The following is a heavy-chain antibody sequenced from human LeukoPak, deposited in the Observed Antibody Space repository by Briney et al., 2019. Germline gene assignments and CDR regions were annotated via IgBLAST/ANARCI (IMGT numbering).Heavy chain of an antibody. J-gene: IGHJ4*02. CDR3: ARDRPTGASRLFVVQ. D-gene: IGHD3-3*01. CDR1: GFTFSSYS. Sequence: GGSLRLSCAASGFTFSSYSMTWVRQAPGKGLEWISSMSSGGRYIYYADSVRGRFTISRDNAKNSLSLLMNSLRAEDTAVYYCARDRPTGASRLFVVQWGQGTLVTVPS. V-gene: IGHV3-21*01. CDR2: MSSGGRYI.